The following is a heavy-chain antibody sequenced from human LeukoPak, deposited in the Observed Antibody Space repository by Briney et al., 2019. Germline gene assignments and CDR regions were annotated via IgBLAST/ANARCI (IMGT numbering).Heavy chain of an antibody. V-gene: IGHV4-4*07. Sequence: SSETLSLTCTVSGGSISSYYWSWIRQPAGKGLEWIVRIYTTGATNYNTSLKSRVTISVETSKNKFSLQLRSLTPAETAVCSGTRVKERGYYYYYYFMDVSGKGTTVTVSS. CDR2: IYTTGAT. CDR3: TRVKERGYYYYYYFMDV. J-gene: IGHJ6*04. D-gene: IGHD3-10*01. CDR1: GGSISSYY.